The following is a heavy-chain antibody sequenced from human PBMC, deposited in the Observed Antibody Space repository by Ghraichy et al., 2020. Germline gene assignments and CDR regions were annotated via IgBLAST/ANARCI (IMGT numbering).Heavy chain of an antibody. J-gene: IGHJ4*02. CDR3: ARSTSPTRHFDY. CDR2: ISSDSNSI. CDR1: GFTFTTYT. V-gene: IGHV3-21*06. Sequence: GGSLRLSCVASGFTFTTYTINWVRQAPGKGLEWVSSISSDSNSIYYADSMWGRFTISRDNARNSLYLQMNSLRAADTALYYCARSTSPTRHFDYWGQGTLVTVSS. D-gene: IGHD2-2*01.